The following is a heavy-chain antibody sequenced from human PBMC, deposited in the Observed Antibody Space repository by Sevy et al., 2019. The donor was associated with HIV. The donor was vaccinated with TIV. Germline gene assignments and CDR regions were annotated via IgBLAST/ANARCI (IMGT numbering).Heavy chain of an antibody. CDR2: INSDGTYT. Sequence: GESLKISCAASGFSFSSYWMHWVRQVPGKGLVWLSRINSDGTYTKYGDSAKGRFTISRDNAKNTLYLQMDSLRAEDTAVYYCARDKVEGCTMVQDNDYWGHGTLVTVSS. D-gene: IGHD3-10*01. V-gene: IGHV3-74*03. CDR1: GFSFSSYW. J-gene: IGHJ4*01. CDR3: ARDKVEGCTMVQDNDY.